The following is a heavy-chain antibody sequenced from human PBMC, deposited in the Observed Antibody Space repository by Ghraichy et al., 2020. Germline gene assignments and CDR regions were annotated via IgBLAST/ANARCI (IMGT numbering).Heavy chain of an antibody. V-gene: IGHV1-24*01. CDR2: FDPEDGDT. D-gene: IGHD2-15*01. CDR3: ATEQGRYCRGGSCFYSDY. J-gene: IGHJ4*02. Sequence: VKVSCKVSGYTLNEVSMHWVRQAPGKGLEWVGGFDPEDGDTVFAQRFQGRVTLTEDTSTDTTYMELSSLTSEDTAVYYCATEQGRYCRGGSCFYSDYWGQGTLVTVSS. CDR1: GYTLNEVS.